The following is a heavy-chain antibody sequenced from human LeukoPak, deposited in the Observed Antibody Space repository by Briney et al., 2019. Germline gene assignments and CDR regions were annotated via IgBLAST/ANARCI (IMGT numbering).Heavy chain of an antibody. CDR1: GGSFSGYY. D-gene: IGHD5-18*01. CDR3: ARGGSYGYYYYYYMDV. Sequence: PSETLSLTCAVYGGSFSGYYWSWIRQPPGKGLEWIGEINHSGSTNYNPSLKGRVTISVDTSKNQFSLKLSSVTAADTAVYYCARGGSYGYYYYYYMDVWGKGTTVTVSS. J-gene: IGHJ6*03. V-gene: IGHV4-34*01. CDR2: INHSGST.